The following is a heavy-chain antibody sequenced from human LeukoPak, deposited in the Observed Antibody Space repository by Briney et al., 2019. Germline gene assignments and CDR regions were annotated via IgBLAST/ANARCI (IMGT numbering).Heavy chain of an antibody. V-gene: IGHV3-30*18. D-gene: IGHD3-22*01. CDR3: AKDLGYYDSSGIYYYYGMDV. CDR2: ISYDGSNK. J-gene: IGHJ6*02. CDR1: GFNFRSYG. Sequence: GEPLTHFCAASGFNFRSYGMHLVPQAPGKGLEGVAVISYDGSNKYYADSEKGRFTISRDNSKNTLYLQMNSLRAEDTAVYYCAKDLGYYDSSGIYYYYGMDVWGQGTTVTVSS.